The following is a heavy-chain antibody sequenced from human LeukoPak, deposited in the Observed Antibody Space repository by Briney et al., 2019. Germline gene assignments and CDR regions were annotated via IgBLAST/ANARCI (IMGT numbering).Heavy chain of an antibody. V-gene: IGHV4-34*01. J-gene: IGHJ5*02. Sequence: SETLSRTCAVHGGSFSGYYWSWLLQPPGKGLEWIGEINHSGSTYYNSFLKSRVIISVDTSKNQYSLNLGSVTAADTAVYYCARGGRELPSARRFKPGNWFDPSGEGSLVTVSS. D-gene: IGHD5-24*01. CDR2: INHSGST. CDR3: ARGGRELPSARRFKPGNWFDP. CDR1: GGSFSGYY.